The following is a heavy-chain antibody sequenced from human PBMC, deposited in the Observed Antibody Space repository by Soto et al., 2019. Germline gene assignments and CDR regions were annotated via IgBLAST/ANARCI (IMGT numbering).Heavy chain of an antibody. CDR3: ASGNVDTAMVRANWFDP. J-gene: IGHJ5*02. CDR2: INHSGST. Sequence: SETLSLTCAVYGGSFSGYYWSWIRQPPGKGLEWIGEINHSGSTNYNPSLKSRATISVDTSKNQFSLKLSSVTAADTAVYYCASGNVDTAMVRANWFDPWGQGTLVTVSS. D-gene: IGHD5-18*01. V-gene: IGHV4-34*01. CDR1: GGSFSGYY.